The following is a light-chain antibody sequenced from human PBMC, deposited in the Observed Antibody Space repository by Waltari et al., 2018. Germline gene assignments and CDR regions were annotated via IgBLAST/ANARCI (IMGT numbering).Light chain of an antibody. V-gene: IGKV4-1*01. J-gene: IGKJ1*01. Sequence: DIVMPQSPDSLAVSLGERATINCKSSQSVLSRSDSKNFLAWYQQKPGQAPKLLIHWAYTRESGVPDRFSGSGSGTDFARTISTLQGEDVAVYYCQQYYSTPPTFGQGTKVEIK. CDR2: WAY. CDR3: QQYYSTPPT. CDR1: QSVLSRSDSKNF.